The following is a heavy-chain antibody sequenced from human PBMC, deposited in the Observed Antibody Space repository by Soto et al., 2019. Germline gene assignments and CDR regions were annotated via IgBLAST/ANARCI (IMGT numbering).Heavy chain of an antibody. D-gene: IGHD3-3*01. CDR1: GGSISTYY. V-gene: IGHV4-59*01. J-gene: IGHJ4*02. Sequence: SETLSLTCTVSGGSISTYYWSWIRQPPGKGLEWIGNIYYSGTTDYNPSLKSRVTITRDTSASTAYMELSSLRSEDTAVYYCARVGRITIFDYWGQGTLVTVS. CDR3: ARVGRITIFDY. CDR2: IYYSGTT.